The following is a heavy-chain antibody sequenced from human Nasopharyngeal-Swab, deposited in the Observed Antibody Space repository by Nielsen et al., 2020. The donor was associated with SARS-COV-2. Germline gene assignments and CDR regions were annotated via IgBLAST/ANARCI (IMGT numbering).Heavy chain of an antibody. CDR3: VSHLGASFTF. CDR1: GAFNDSFY. V-gene: IGHV4-59*12. CDR2: VHYTGAT. Sequence: SETLSLTCTVSGAFNDSFYFSWIRQPPEGRPQWIGYVHYTGATRYNLALKSRVTMSLGTSKDHFTLTLETVDAADTADYYCVSHLGASFTFWGQGTRVTVSS. D-gene: IGHD2/OR15-2a*01. J-gene: IGHJ4*02.